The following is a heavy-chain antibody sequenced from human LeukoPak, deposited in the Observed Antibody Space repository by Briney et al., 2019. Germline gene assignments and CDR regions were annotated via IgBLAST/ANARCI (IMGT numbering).Heavy chain of an antibody. D-gene: IGHD5-12*01. CDR2: ISFDGNEK. V-gene: IGHV3-30*18. CDR3: AKARGYSGYDYFDY. J-gene: IGHJ4*02. Sequence: PGGSLRLSCAASGFSFSSYAMHWVRQAPGKGLEWVTLISFDGNEKYYADSVKGRFTTSRDNSKNTLNLQMNSLRAEDAAVYYCAKARGYSGYDYFDYWGQGTLVTVSS. CDR1: GFSFSSYA.